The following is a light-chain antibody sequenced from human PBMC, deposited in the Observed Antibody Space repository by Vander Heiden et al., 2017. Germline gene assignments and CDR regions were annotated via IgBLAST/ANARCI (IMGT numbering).Light chain of an antibody. CDR3: QSYDSSNVV. J-gene: IGLJ2*01. CDR1: SGSIASNY. CDR2: EDN. Sequence: NFMLTQPHSVSESPGKTVTISCTRSSGSIASNYVQWDQQRPGSSPTTVIYEDNQRPSGVPDRFSGLKTEDEADYYCQSYDSSNVVFGGGTKLTVL. V-gene: IGLV6-57*01.